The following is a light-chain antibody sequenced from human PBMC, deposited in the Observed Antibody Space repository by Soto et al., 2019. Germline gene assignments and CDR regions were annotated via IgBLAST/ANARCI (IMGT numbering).Light chain of an antibody. V-gene: IGLV4-69*01. CDR1: RGHSTYT. CDR2: LKSDGSH. CDR3: QTWGTGIRV. Sequence: QPVLTQSPSASASLGASFKLTCTLSRGHSTYTIAWHQQQPDKGPRYLMKLKSDGSHSKGDGIPDRFSGSSSGAERYLTISSLQSEDEADYYCQTWGTGIRVFGGGTKLTVL. J-gene: IGLJ3*02.